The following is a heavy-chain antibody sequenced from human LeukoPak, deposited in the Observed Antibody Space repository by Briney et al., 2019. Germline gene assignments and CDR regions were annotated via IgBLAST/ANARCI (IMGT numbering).Heavy chain of an antibody. V-gene: IGHV4-38-2*02. CDR2: IYYSGST. D-gene: IGHD1-26*01. CDR3: ARGLVGVYDY. J-gene: IGHJ4*02. CDR1: GYSISSGYY. Sequence: SETLSLTCTVSGYSISSGYYWGWIRQPPGKGLEWIGSIYYSGSTYYNPSLKSRVTISVDTSKNQFSLKLSSVTAADTAVYYCARGLVGVYDYWGQGTLVTVSS.